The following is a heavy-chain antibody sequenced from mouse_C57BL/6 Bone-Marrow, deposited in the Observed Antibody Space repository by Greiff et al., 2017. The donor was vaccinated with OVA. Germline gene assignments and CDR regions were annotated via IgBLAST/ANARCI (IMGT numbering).Heavy chain of an antibody. CDR2: IDPSDSYT. J-gene: IGHJ2*01. CDR1: GYTFTSYW. CDR3: ARFSYYGSRGDENFDD. D-gene: IGHD1-1*01. Sequence: QVQLKQPGAELVKPGASVKLSCKASGYTFTSYWMQWVKQRPGPGLEWIGEIDPSDSYTNYNQKFKGKATLTVDTSSSTAYMQLSSLASEDSAVYYCARFSYYGSRGDENFDDWGQGTTLTVSS. V-gene: IGHV1-50*01.